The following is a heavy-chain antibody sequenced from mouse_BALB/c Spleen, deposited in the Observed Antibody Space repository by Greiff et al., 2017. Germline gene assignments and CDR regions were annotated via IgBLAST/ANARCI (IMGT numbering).Heavy chain of an antibody. V-gene: IGHV5-6*01. Sequence: EVKVVESGGDLVKPGGSLKLSCAASGFTFSSYGMSWVRQTPDKRLEWVATISSGGSYTYYPDSVKGRFTISRDNAKNTLYLQMSSLKSEDTAMYYCARDGSSTWFAYWGQGTLVTVSA. CDR2: ISSGGSYT. CDR3: ARDGSSTWFAY. D-gene: IGHD1-1*01. J-gene: IGHJ3*01. CDR1: GFTFSSYG.